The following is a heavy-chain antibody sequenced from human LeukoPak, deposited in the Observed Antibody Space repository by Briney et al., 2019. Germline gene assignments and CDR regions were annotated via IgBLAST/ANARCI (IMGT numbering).Heavy chain of an antibody. V-gene: IGHV1-46*01. CDR2: IKPSDGST. J-gene: IGHJ4*02. Sequence: ASVKVSCKASGYTFSIYYMHWVRQAPGQGLEWMGIIKPSDGSTNYAQKFQGRVSMTRDTSTSTVYMDLSSLRSEDTAVYYCARDQSSGWGPFDYWGQGTLVTVSS. CDR3: ARDQSSGWGPFDY. CDR1: GYTFSIYY. D-gene: IGHD6-19*01.